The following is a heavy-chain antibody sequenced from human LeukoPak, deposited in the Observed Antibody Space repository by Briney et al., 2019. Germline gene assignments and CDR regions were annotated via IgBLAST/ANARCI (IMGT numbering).Heavy chain of an antibody. V-gene: IGHV1-2*02. CDR3: ARVPMATIQQDAFDI. J-gene: IGHJ3*02. CDR2: ITPNSGGT. Sequence: ASVKVSCKASGYTFTGYYMHWVRQAPGQGLEWMGWITPNSGGTNYAQKFQGMVTMTRDTSISTAYMELSRLRSDDTAVYYCARVPMATIQQDAFDIWGQGTMVTVSS. CDR1: GYTFTGYY. D-gene: IGHD5-24*01.